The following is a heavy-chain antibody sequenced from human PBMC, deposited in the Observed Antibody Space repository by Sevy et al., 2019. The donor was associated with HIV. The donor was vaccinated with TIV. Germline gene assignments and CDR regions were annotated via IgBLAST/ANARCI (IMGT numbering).Heavy chain of an antibody. V-gene: IGHV3-48*03. D-gene: IGHD2-8*01. CDR1: GFTFSSYD. Sequence: GGSLRLSCTASGFTFSSYDMNWVRQAPGKGLEWVSKISSSGSSIYYADSVKGRFTISGDNAKNSLNLQMNSLVAEDTAVYYCTRNGGAFDNGFDPWGQGTLVTVSS. CDR2: ISSSGSSI. CDR3: TRNGGAFDNGFDP. J-gene: IGHJ5*02.